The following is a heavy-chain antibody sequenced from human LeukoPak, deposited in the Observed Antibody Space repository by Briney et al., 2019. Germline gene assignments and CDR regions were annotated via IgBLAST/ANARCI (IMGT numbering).Heavy chain of an antibody. CDR3: ARGGDFWSGPDTFDI. D-gene: IGHD3-3*01. CDR2: ISDSDYI. CDR1: GFTFSSYS. V-gene: IGHV3-21*01. J-gene: IGHJ3*02. Sequence: GGSLRLSCAASGFTFSSYSMNWVRQAPGKGPEWVSFISDSDYIYYADSAKGRFTISRDNAKNSLYLRMNSLRAEDTAVYYCARGGDFWSGPDTFDIWGRGTMVTVSS.